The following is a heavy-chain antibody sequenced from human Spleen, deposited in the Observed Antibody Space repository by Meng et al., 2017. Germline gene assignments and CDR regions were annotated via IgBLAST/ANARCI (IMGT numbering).Heavy chain of an antibody. V-gene: IGHV3-66*01. D-gene: IGHD4-17*01. Sequence: GESLKISCAASGFTFSSYEMNWVRQAPGKGLEWVSVIYSGGNTYYADSVKGRFTISRDNARNSLFLQMNSLRAEDTALYYCAKNGDYGDYFDYWGQGTRVTCFS. CDR1: GFTFSSYE. J-gene: IGHJ4*02. CDR3: AKNGDYGDYFDY. CDR2: IYSGGNT.